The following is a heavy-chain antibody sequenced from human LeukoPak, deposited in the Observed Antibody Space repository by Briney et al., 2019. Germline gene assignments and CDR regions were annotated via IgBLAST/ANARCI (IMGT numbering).Heavy chain of an antibody. J-gene: IGHJ6*03. CDR3: ARDRWAYMDV. CDR1: GGSISSSSYY. D-gene: IGHD4-23*01. V-gene: IGHV4-39*07. CDR2: IYYSGST. Sequence: SETLSLTCTVSGGSISSSSYYWGWIRQPPGKGLEWIGSIYYSGSTYYNPSLKSRVTISVDTSKNQFSLKLSSVTAADTAVYYCARDRWAYMDVWGKGTTVTVSS.